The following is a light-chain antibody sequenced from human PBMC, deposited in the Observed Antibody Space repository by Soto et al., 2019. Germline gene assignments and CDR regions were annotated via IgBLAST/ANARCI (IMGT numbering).Light chain of an antibody. Sequence: QSALTQPRSVSGSPGQSVTISCTGTSSDVGGYNYVSWYQQHPGKAPKLMIYDVSKRPSGVPDRFSGSKSGNTASLTISGLQAEDEADYYCCSSAGTYTSVFGGGPSSPS. V-gene: IGLV2-11*01. CDR2: DVS. CDR3: CSSAGTYTSV. CDR1: SSDVGGYNY. J-gene: IGLJ3*02.